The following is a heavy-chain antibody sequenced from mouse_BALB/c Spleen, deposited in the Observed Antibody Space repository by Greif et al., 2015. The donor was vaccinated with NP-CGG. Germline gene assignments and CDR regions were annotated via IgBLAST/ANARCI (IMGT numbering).Heavy chain of an antibody. CDR1: GFTFSSYW. Sequence: EVKVEEPGGGLVQPGGSMKLSCVASGFTFSSYWMSWVRQSPEKGLEWVAEIRLKSDNYATHYAESVKGKFTISRDDSKSRLYLQMSSVRAEDTGIYYCTGGGTGTDAMDYWGQGTSVTVSS. V-gene: IGHV6-3*01. J-gene: IGHJ4*01. CDR3: TGGGTGTDAMDY. D-gene: IGHD4-1*01. CDR2: IRLKSDNYAT.